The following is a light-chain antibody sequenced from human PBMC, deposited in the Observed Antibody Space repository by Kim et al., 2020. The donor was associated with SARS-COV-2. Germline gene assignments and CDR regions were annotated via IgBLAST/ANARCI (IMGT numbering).Light chain of an antibody. Sequence: AAVGDRITITCRASQGISNYLAWYQQKPGTGPKLLNYGATALKSGVPSRFSGSESGTDFTLSISSLQPEDVATYYCQKYNSAPRTFGQGTKVDIK. V-gene: IGKV1-27*01. J-gene: IGKJ1*01. CDR2: GAT. CDR3: QKYNSAPRT. CDR1: QGISNY.